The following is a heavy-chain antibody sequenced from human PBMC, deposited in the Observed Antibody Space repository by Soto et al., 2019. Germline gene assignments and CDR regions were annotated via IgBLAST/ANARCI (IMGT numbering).Heavy chain of an antibody. Sequence: QVRLVQSGAEVRKPGSSVRVSCESSGDTFSNYVMSWVRQAPGQGLEWMGGFAPISGSPDYSENFQGRITITADTSTSTSYMELSSLTSDDTAVYYCARIGVGSRRWGQGTLVSVPS. D-gene: IGHD1-26*01. CDR3: ARIGVGSRR. CDR2: FAPISGSP. CDR1: GDTFSNYV. V-gene: IGHV1-69*06. J-gene: IGHJ3*01.